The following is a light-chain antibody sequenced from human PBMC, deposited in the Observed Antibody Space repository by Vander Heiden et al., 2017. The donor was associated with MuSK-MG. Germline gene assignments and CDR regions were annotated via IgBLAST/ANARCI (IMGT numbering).Light chain of an antibody. CDR1: QSISSY. CDR2: AAS. Sequence: DIQMTQSPSSLSASVGDRVTITCRASQSISSYLNWYQQKPGKAPKLLIYAASSLQSGVPSRFSGSGSGTDFTLTISRLQPEDFATYYCQQSDSTPITVGGGTKVDIK. V-gene: IGKV1-39*01. CDR3: QQSDSTPIT. J-gene: IGKJ4*01.